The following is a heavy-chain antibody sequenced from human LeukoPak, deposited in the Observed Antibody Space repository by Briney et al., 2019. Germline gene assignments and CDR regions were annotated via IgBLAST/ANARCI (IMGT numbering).Heavy chain of an antibody. J-gene: IGHJ4*02. Sequence: GGSLRLSCVASGFTFSDHYMDWVRQAPGKGLEWVSAISGSGGSTYYADSVKGRFTISRDNSKNTLYLQMNSLRAEDTAVYYCAKVANYYDSSGYYFDYWGQGTLVTVSS. CDR1: GFTFSDHY. CDR2: ISGSGGST. CDR3: AKVANYYDSSGYYFDY. V-gene: IGHV3-23*01. D-gene: IGHD3-22*01.